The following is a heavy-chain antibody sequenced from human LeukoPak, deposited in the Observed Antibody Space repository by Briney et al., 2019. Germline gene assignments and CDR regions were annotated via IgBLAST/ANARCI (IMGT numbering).Heavy chain of an antibody. V-gene: IGHV4-34*01. Sequence: SETLSLTCAVYGGSFSGYYWSWIRQPPGKGLEWIGEINHSGSTNYNPSLKSRVTISVDTSKNQFSLKLSSVTAADTAVYYCASDETTVTISGFYWGQGTLVTVFS. J-gene: IGHJ4*02. CDR2: INHSGST. CDR3: ASDETTVTISGFY. D-gene: IGHD4-11*01. CDR1: GGSFSGYY.